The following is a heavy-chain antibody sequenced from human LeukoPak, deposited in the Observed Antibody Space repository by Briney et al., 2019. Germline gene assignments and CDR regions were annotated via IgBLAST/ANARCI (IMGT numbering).Heavy chain of an antibody. Sequence: GGSLRLSCAASGFTLSDYYMSWIRQAPGQGLEWVSYISSSGSTIYYADSVKGRFTISRDNAKNSLYLQMNSLRAEDTAVYYCARELLVHYYDSSGGGAFDIWGQGTMVTVSS. D-gene: IGHD3-22*01. V-gene: IGHV3-11*01. J-gene: IGHJ3*02. CDR2: ISSSGSTI. CDR3: ARELLVHYYDSSGGGAFDI. CDR1: GFTLSDYY.